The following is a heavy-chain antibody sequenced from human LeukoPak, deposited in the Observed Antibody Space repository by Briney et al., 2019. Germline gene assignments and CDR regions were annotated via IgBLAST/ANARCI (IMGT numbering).Heavy chain of an antibody. CDR3: AKDLRTPYFDY. Sequence: GGSLRLSCGASGFTFSSYAMTWVRQAPGKGLEWVSAISSAGSANYADSVKGRFTISRDNSKSTLDLQMNSLRAEDTAVYYCAKDLRTPYFDYWGQGTLVTVSS. CDR2: ISSAGSA. CDR1: GFTFSSYA. J-gene: IGHJ4*02. D-gene: IGHD2-15*01. V-gene: IGHV3-23*01.